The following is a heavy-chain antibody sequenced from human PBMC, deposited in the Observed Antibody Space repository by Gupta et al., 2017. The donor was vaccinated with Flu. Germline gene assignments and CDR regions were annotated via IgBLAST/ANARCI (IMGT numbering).Heavy chain of an antibody. CDR2: TYKDGGNQ. D-gene: IGHD3-16*01. CDR1: TFSTYG. V-gene: IGHV3-33*06. CDR3: AKEIIGGAFDI. J-gene: IGHJ3*02. Sequence: TFSTYGMHWVSQATGKGLEWVALTYKDGGNQKYADSVKGRFTISRAHSKDTLYLQMTSLRAEDTALYYCAKEIIGGAFDIWGQGTRVTVSS.